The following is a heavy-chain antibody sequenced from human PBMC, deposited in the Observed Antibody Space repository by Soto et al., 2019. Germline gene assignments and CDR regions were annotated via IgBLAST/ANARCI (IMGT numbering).Heavy chain of an antibody. CDR2: INAGNGNR. CDR1: GYTFTDYA. D-gene: IGHD2-15*01. Sequence: ASVKVSCKASGYTFTDYAMHWVRQAPGQRLEWMGWINAGNGNRKYSQKFQGRVTITRDTSASTAYMELSSLRSEDTAVYYCAREILGYCSGGTCAYDYWGQGTLVTVSS. CDR3: AREILGYCSGGTCAYDY. V-gene: IGHV1-3*01. J-gene: IGHJ4*02.